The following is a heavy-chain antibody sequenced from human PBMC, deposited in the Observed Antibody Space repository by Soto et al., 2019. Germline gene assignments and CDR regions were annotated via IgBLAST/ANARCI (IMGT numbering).Heavy chain of an antibody. J-gene: IGHJ6*02. CDR3: AKDLSSLPGVYCSGGSCYSGVWLGGMDV. CDR1: GFTFSSYA. V-gene: IGHV3-23*01. D-gene: IGHD2-15*01. CDR2: ISGSGGST. Sequence: GGSLRLSCAASGFTFSSYAMSWVRQAPGKGLEWVSAISGSGGSTYYADSVKGRFTISRDNSKNTLYLQMNSLRAEDTAVYYCAKDLSSLPGVYCSGGSCYSGVWLGGMDVWGQGTTVTVSS.